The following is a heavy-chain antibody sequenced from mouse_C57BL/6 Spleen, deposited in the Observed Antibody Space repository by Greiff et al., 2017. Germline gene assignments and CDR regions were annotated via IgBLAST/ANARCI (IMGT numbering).Heavy chain of an antibody. V-gene: IGHV1-61*01. Sequence: QVQLQQPGAELVRPGSSVKLSCKASGYTFTSYWMDWVKQRPGQGLEWIGNIYPSDSETHYNQQFKDKATLTVDKSSSTAYMQLSSLTSEDSAVYYCARGTWYFDYWGQGTTLTVSS. CDR2: IYPSDSET. CDR1: GYTFTSYW. J-gene: IGHJ2*01. CDR3: ARGTWYFDY. D-gene: IGHD3-3*01.